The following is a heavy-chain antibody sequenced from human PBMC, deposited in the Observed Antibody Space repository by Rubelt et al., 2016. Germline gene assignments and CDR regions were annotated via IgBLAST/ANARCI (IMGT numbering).Heavy chain of an antibody. D-gene: IGHD3-9*01. J-gene: IGHJ4*02. CDR2: IFSNDEK. CDR1: GFSLSNARMG. Sequence: QVTLKESGPVLVKPTETLTLTCTVSGFSLSNARMGVSWIRQPPGKALEWLAHIFSNDEKSYSTSLKSRLTISKDTSKSQVVLTMTNMDPVDTATYYCAHSARELRYFDGLLHEFDYWGQGTLVTVSS. V-gene: IGHV2-26*01. CDR3: AHSARELRYFDGLLHEFDY.